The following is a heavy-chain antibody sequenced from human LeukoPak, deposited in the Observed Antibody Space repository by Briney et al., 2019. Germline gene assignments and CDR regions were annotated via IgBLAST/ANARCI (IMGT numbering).Heavy chain of an antibody. CDR1: GFTFKNFV. V-gene: IGHV3-74*01. Sequence: GGSLRLSCAAYGFTFKNFVMHWVRQAPGKGLVWVSRVNDDGGSTHYADYVKGRFTVSRDNAKNSLYLQLNSLRVEDTAVYYCAREGEMATAEYFQHWGQGTLVTVSS. CDR2: VNDDGGST. D-gene: IGHD5-24*01. CDR3: AREGEMATAEYFQH. J-gene: IGHJ1*01.